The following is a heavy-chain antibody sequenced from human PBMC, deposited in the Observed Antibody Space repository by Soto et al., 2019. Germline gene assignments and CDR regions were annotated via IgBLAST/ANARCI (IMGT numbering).Heavy chain of an antibody. J-gene: IGHJ5*01. D-gene: IGHD3-3*01. Sequence: QVKLVQSGAEVKEPGSSVKVSCKASGGTLSSYSISWVRQAPGQGLEWMGGIIPILGTVQYAQMFQGRLTITADESTSTAYMELSRLKSDDTAVYYCATSVSISGVVISWFDPWGRGTLVTVSS. V-gene: IGHV1-69*01. CDR2: IIPILGTV. CDR1: GGTLSSYS. CDR3: ATSVSISGVVISWFDP.